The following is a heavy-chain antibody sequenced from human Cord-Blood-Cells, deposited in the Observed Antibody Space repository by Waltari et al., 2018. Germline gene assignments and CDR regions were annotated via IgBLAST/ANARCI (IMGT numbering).Heavy chain of an antibody. CDR3: ARDLELGGLDI. V-gene: IGHV3-53*01. J-gene: IGHJ3*02. CDR1: GFSGGGAS. Sequence: EVQLVESGGGLIQPGGFLGFSCAPYGFSGGGASMGWVRQAPGKGREWVSVIYSGGSTYYADSVKGRFTISRDNSKNTLYLQMNSLRAEDTAVYYCARDLELGGLDIWGQGTMVTVSS. D-gene: IGHD3-16*01. CDR2: IYSGGST.